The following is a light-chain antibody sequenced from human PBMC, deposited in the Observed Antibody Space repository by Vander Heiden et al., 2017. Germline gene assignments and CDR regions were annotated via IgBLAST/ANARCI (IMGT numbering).Light chain of an antibody. CDR2: WGS. CDR1: QSLLHSNGYNY. J-gene: IGKJ3*01. Sequence: DIVMTQSPLSLPVTPGDPASISCRSSQSLLHSNGYNYLDWYLQKPGQSPQLLIYWGSNRASGVPDRFSGSGSGTDFTLKISRVEAEDVGVYYCMQSLQNPFSVGPETKVDIK. CDR3: MQSLQNPFS. V-gene: IGKV2-28*01.